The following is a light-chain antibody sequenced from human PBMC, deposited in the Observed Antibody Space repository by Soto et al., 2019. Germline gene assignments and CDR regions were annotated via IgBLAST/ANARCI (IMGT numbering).Light chain of an antibody. J-gene: IGKJ1*01. V-gene: IGKV1-39*01. Sequence: DIQMTQSPSSLSASVGDRVTITCRASQSISSYLNWYQQKPGKAPKLLIYAASSLQSGVPSRFSGSGSGTDFTLTISSLQPEDFATYYCQHYNSYSEAFDQGTKVELK. CDR1: QSISSY. CDR3: QHYNSYSEA. CDR2: AAS.